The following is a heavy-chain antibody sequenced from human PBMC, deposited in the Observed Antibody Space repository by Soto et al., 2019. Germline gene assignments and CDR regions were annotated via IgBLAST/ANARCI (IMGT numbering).Heavy chain of an antibody. Sequence: PGGSLRLSCAASGFTFSSYAMSWVRQAPGKGLEWVSAISGSGGSTYYADSVKGRFTISRDNSKSTLYLQMNSLRAEDTAVYYCAKGDTARSRNLPDWGQGTLVTVSS. CDR2: ISGSGGST. D-gene: IGHD5-18*01. CDR1: GFTFSSYA. CDR3: AKGDTARSRNLPD. V-gene: IGHV3-23*01. J-gene: IGHJ4*02.